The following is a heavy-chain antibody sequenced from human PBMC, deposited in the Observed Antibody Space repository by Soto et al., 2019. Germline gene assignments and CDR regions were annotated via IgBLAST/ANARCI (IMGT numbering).Heavy chain of an antibody. Sequence: SETLSLTCAVYGGSFSGYYWTWIRQPPGKGLEWIGEINHSGTINFNPSLKSRLTISLDTSKKHFSLKLSSVTDADTATYYCARADRTLVTSYSLDVWGQGTTVTVSS. V-gene: IGHV4-34*01. CDR1: GGSFSGYY. D-gene: IGHD2-21*02. J-gene: IGHJ6*02. CDR3: ARADRTLVTSYSLDV. CDR2: INHSGTI.